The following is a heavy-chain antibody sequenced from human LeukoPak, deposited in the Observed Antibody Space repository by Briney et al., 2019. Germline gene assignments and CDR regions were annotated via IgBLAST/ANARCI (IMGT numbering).Heavy chain of an antibody. Sequence: SETLSLTCTVSGGSIGSNYWTWIRQPPGKGLEYIGYIYYTGGTNYNPSLKSRVTISVDTPKNQFSLKLTSVTAADTAVYFCAKYGNSGWVIDNWGQGTLVTVSS. V-gene: IGHV4-59*08. J-gene: IGHJ4*02. CDR3: AKYGNSGWVIDN. CDR2: IYYTGGT. D-gene: IGHD6-19*01. CDR1: GGSIGSNY.